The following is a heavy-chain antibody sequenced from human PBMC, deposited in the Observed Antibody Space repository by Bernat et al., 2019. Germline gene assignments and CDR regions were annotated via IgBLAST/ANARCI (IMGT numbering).Heavy chain of an antibody. Sequence: EVQLVESGGGLVQPGGSLRLSCAASGLTFSSFWMHWVRQAPGKGLVWVSRVNGDGSSTSYADSEKGRFTISRDRAKNTLYLQMNSLRAEDTAVYYCEKAEYSSSSRHFDYWGQGTLVTVSS. D-gene: IGHD6-6*01. CDR2: VNGDGSST. CDR3: EKAEYSSSSRHFDY. V-gene: IGHV3-74*01. CDR1: GLTFSSFW. J-gene: IGHJ4*02.